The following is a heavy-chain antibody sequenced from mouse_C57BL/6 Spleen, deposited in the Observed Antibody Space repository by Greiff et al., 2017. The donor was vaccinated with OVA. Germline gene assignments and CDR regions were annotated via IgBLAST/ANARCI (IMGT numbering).Heavy chain of an antibody. J-gene: IGHJ3*01. V-gene: IGHV5-15*01. Sequence: EVQGVESGGGLVQPGGSLKLSCAASGFTFSDYGMAWVRQAPRKGPEWVAFISNLAYSIYYADTVTGRFTISRENAKNTLYLEMSSLRSEDTAMYYCARRLADDYDGFAYWGQGTLVTVSA. D-gene: IGHD2-4*01. CDR2: ISNLAYSI. CDR3: ARRLADDYDGFAY. CDR1: GFTFSDYG.